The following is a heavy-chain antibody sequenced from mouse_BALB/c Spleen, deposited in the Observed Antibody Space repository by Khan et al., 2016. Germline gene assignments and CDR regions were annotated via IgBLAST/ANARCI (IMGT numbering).Heavy chain of an antibody. V-gene: IGHV2-9*02. CDR3: ARLEDI. Sequence: VQLQESGPDLVASSQSLSITCTVSGFSLTSYGVHWVRQPPGKGLEWLGVIWAGGSTNYNSALMSRLSISKDNSKSQVFLKMNSMQTDDTAMYYCARLEDIWGQGTTLTVSS. D-gene: IGHD1-3*01. CDR2: IWAGGST. J-gene: IGHJ2*01. CDR1: GFSLTSYG.